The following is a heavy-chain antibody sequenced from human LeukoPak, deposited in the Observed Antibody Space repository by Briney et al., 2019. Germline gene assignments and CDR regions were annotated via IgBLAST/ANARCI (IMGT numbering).Heavy chain of an antibody. J-gene: IGHJ4*02. CDR3: AREGGPYRPLDY. CDR1: GGSITSTNY. CDR2: VNLQGRT. V-gene: IGHV4-4*03. Sequence: PETRSLTCGVSGGSITSTNYWTWVRQPPGKGLEWIGEVNLQGRTNYNPSLMGRVAISVDMSENHISLQLTSVTAADTAVYYCAREGGPYRPLDYSGQGTLVTVSS.